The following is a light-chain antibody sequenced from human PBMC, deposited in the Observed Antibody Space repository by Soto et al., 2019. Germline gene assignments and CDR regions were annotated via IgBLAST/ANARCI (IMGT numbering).Light chain of an antibody. Sequence: EIVLMQSPGTLSLSPGERATLSCRASQSISSNYLAWYQQKPGQAPRLLIYGATFRASGIPDRFSGSGSGTDFTLTISRLEPEDFAVYYCQQYGRSPPEFTFGTGTKVDIK. CDR3: QQYGRSPPEFT. CDR2: GAT. CDR1: QSISSNY. J-gene: IGKJ3*01. V-gene: IGKV3-20*01.